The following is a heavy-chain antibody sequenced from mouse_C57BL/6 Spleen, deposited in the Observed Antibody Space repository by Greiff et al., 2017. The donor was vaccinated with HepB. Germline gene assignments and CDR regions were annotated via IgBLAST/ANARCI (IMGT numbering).Heavy chain of an antibody. V-gene: IGHV5-9*01. D-gene: IGHD1-1*01. CDR2: ISGGGGNT. Sequence: DVMLVESGGGLVKPGGSLKLSCAASGFTFSSYTMSWVRQTPEKRLEWVATISGGGGNTYYPDSVKGRFTISRDNAKNTLYLQMSSLRSEDTALYYCARQNYGSRTFDYWGQGTTLTVSS. CDR3: ARQNYGSRTFDY. J-gene: IGHJ2*01. CDR1: GFTFSSYT.